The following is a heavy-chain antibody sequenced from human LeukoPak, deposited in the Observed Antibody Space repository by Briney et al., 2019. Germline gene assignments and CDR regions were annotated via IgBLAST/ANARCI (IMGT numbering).Heavy chain of an antibody. CDR1: GGSFSGYY. D-gene: IGHD1-26*01. CDR3: ARPIVGATSRWFDP. Sequence: PSETLSLTCAVYGGSFSGYYWSWIRQPPGKGLEWIGEINHSGSTNYNPSLKSRVTISVDTSKNQFSLKLSSVTAADTAVYYCARPIVGATSRWFDPWGQGTLVTVSS. V-gene: IGHV4-34*01. CDR2: INHSGST. J-gene: IGHJ5*02.